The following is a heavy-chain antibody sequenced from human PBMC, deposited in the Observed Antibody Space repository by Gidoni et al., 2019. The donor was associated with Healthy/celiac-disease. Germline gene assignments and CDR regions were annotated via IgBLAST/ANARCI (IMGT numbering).Heavy chain of an antibody. CDR2: INSDGSST. CDR3: ARFTAMAEYFDY. CDR1: GFPFSSYW. Sequence: EVQLVESGGGLVQPGGSLRLSCAASGFPFSSYWMHWVRQAPGKGLVWVSRINSDGSSTSYADSVKGRFTISRDNAKNTLYLQMNSLRAEDTAVYYCARFTAMAEYFDYWGQGTLVTVSS. V-gene: IGHV3-74*01. D-gene: IGHD5-18*01. J-gene: IGHJ4*02.